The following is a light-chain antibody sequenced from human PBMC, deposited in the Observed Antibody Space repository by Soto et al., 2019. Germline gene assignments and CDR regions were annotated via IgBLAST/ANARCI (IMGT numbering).Light chain of an antibody. J-gene: IGKJ1*01. Sequence: ITQSPATLSVSPGERATLSCRASQSVSIWLAWYQQKPGRAPKLLIYKSSILESGVPSRFSGSGSGTEFTLTISSLQPDDFATYYCQQFNTSPWTFGQGTKVDIK. V-gene: IGKV1-5*03. CDR1: QSVSIW. CDR3: QQFNTSPWT. CDR2: KSS.